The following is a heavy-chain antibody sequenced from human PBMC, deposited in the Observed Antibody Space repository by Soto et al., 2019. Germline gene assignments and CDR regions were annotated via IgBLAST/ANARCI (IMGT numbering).Heavy chain of an antibody. V-gene: IGHV1-3*01. CDR2: INADNGDT. CDR1: GYTFTTYA. D-gene: IGHD2-21*01. CDR3: CATVIAEYAH. Sequence: ASVKVSCKASGYTFTTYAIHWVRQAPGQSPEWMGWINADNGDTKYSQKFQGRVTITRDTSASTAYMALSSLRSDDTAVYYCCATVIAEYAHWGQGTQVTVSS. J-gene: IGHJ4*02.